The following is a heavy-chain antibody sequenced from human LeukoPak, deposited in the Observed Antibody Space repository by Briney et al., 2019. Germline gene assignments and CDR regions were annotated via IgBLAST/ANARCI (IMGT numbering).Heavy chain of an antibody. J-gene: IGHJ4*02. Sequence: HGESLKISCKGSGYSFTSYWIGWVRQMPGKGLEWMGIIYPGDSETKYSPSFEGQVTISADKSISTAYLQWSSLKASDTAMYYCARFSGSGWSIYYFDYWGQGTLVTVSS. CDR1: GYSFTSYW. D-gene: IGHD6-19*01. V-gene: IGHV5-51*01. CDR3: ARFSGSGWSIYYFDY. CDR2: IYPGDSET.